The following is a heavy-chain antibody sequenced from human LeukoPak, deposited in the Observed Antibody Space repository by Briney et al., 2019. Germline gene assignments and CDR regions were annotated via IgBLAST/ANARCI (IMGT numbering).Heavy chain of an antibody. CDR2: IPSHGSYQ. Sequence: GGSLRLSCAASGFTFSSSGVHWVRQAPGKGLEWVAVIPSHGSYQYYADSVKGRFTISRDNSKNTLYLQMSSLRVEDTAVYHCATARVDYGMPVWGQGTTVTVSS. J-gene: IGHJ6*02. CDR3: ATARVDYGMPV. V-gene: IGHV3-30*03. D-gene: IGHD3-10*01. CDR1: GFTFSSSG.